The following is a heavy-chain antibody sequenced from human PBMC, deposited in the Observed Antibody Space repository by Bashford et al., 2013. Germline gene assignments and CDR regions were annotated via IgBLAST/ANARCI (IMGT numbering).Heavy chain of an antibody. D-gene: IGHD2-15*01. CDR1: GFTFSTNS. V-gene: IGHV3-21*01. Sequence: GSLRLSCAASGFTFSTNSMNWVRQAPGKGLEWVSSISSSSSYIYYADSVKGRFTVSRDNAKNSVYLQMNSLRAEDTAVYYCARDLGYCSGGSCYGAPFHHWGQGTLVTVSS. J-gene: IGHJ1*01. CDR3: ARDLGYCSGGSCYGAPFHH. CDR2: ISSSSSYI.